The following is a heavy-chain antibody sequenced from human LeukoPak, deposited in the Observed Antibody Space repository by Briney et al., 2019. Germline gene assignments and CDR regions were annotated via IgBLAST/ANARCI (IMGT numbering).Heavy chain of an antibody. J-gene: IGHJ4*02. CDR2: INHSGST. D-gene: IGHD6-13*01. Sequence: PSETLSLTCAVYGGSFSGYYWSWIRQPPGKGLEWIGEINHSGSTNYNPSLKSRVTISVDTSKNQFSLKMSSVTAADTAVHYCARGYSSSWYIFGYYFDYWGQGTLVTVSS. V-gene: IGHV4-34*01. CDR3: ARGYSSSWYIFGYYFDY. CDR1: GGSFSGYY.